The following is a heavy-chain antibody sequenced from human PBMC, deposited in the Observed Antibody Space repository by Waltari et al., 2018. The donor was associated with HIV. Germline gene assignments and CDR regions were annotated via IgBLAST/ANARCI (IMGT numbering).Heavy chain of an antibody. CDR3: ARTLAQGWGLDY. CDR2: IGTAGDT. Sequence: EVQLVESGGGLVQPGGSLRLSCAASGFTFSSYDMHWVRQATGKGLELGSAIGTAGDTYYPGSVKGRFTISRENAKNSLYLQMNSLRAEDTAVYYCARTLAQGWGLDYWGQGTLVTVSS. D-gene: IGHD3-16*01. J-gene: IGHJ4*02. CDR1: GFTFSSYD. V-gene: IGHV3-13*01.